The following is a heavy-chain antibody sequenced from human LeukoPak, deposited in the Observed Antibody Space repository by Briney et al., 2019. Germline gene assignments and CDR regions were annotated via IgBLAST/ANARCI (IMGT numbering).Heavy chain of an antibody. CDR3: ARDKYYYDSSGYYFPDYFDY. J-gene: IGHJ4*02. Sequence: GGSLRLSCAASGFTFSSYEMNWVRQAPGRGLEWVSYISSSGSTIYYADSVKGRFTISRDNAKNSLYLQMNSLRAEDTAVYYCARDKYYYDSSGYYFPDYFDYWGQGTLVTVSS. V-gene: IGHV3-48*03. D-gene: IGHD3-22*01. CDR1: GFTFSSYE. CDR2: ISSSGSTI.